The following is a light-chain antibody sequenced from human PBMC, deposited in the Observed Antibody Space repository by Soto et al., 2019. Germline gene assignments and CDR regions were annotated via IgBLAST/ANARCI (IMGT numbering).Light chain of an antibody. Sequence: GDRVTITCRASQGVSNYLAWYQHKPGKVPKLLIYATSTLQSGVPSRFSGSGSGTDFTLTISSLQSEDVAAYYCQKYNSAPRTFGPGTKVDI. CDR1: QGVSNY. V-gene: IGKV1-27*01. CDR2: ATS. J-gene: IGKJ3*01. CDR3: QKYNSAPRT.